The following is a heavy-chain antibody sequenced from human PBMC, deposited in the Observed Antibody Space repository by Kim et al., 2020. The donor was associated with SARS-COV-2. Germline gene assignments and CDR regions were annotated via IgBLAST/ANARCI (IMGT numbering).Heavy chain of an antibody. CDR1: GYSFTSYW. CDR3: ASVRGSGNRNDAFDF. V-gene: IGHV5-10-1*01. CDR2: IDPSDSYT. D-gene: IGHD3-10*01. Sequence: GESLKISCKGSGYSFTSYWISWVRQMPGKGLEWMGRIDPSDSYTNYSPSFQGHVTISADKSISTAYLQWSSLKASDTAMYYCASVRGSGNRNDAFDFWGQGTMVTVSS. J-gene: IGHJ3*01.